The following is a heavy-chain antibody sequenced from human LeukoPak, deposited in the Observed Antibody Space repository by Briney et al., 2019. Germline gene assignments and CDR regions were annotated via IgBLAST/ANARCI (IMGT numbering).Heavy chain of an antibody. J-gene: IGHJ3*02. Sequence: SETLSLTCTVSGGSISSYYWSRIRQPPGKGLDGVGYIYYSGSTNYNPSLKSRVTISVDTSKNQFSLKLSSVTAADTAVYYCARHPSVAWSAFDIWGQGTMVTVSS. CDR2: IYYSGST. CDR1: GGSISSYY. CDR3: ARHPSVAWSAFDI. V-gene: IGHV4-59*08. D-gene: IGHD6-19*01.